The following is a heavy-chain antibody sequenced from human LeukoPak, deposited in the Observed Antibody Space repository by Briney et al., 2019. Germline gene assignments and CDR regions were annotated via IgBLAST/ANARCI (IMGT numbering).Heavy chain of an antibody. V-gene: IGHV3-23*01. CDR2: ISGSGGST. J-gene: IGHJ6*02. D-gene: IGHD3/OR15-3a*01. Sequence: GGSLRLSCAASGFTFSSYAMGWVRQAPGKGLEWVSAISGSGGSTYYADSVKGRFTISRDNSKNTLYLQMNSLRAEDTAVYYCARGTNYYYYGMDVWGQGTTVTVSS. CDR1: GFTFSSYA. CDR3: ARGTNYYYYGMDV.